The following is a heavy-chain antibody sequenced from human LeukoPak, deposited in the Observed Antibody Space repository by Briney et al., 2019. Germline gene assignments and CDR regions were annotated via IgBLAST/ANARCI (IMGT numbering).Heavy chain of an antibody. CDR1: GLTFSSYS. V-gene: IGHV3-21*01. D-gene: IGHD3-10*01. CDR2: ISSGSSYI. J-gene: IGHJ4*02. CDR3: AREGEFDY. Sequence: PGGSLRLSCAASGLTFSSYSMNWVRQAPGKGLEWVSSISSGSSYIYYADSVKGRFTISRDNAKNSLYLQMNSLRAEDTAVYYCAREGEFDYWGQGTLVTVSS.